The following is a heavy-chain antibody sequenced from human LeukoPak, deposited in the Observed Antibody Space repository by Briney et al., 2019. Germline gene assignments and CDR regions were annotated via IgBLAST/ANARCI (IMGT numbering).Heavy chain of an antibody. V-gene: IGHV1-2*02. Sequence: ASVKVSCKASGYTFTGYYMHWVRQAPGQGLEWMGWINPNSGGTNYAQKFQGRVTMTRNTSISTAYMELSSLTSEDTAVYYCARLSRQLVRDYYYGMDVWGQGTTVTVSS. CDR1: GYTFTGYY. CDR2: INPNSGGT. D-gene: IGHD5-18*01. CDR3: ARLSRQLVRDYYYGMDV. J-gene: IGHJ6*02.